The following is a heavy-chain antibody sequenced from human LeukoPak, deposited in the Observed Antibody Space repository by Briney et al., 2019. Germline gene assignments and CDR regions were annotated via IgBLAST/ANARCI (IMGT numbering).Heavy chain of an antibody. D-gene: IGHD1-26*01. CDR1: GFTFSGFA. J-gene: IGHJ4*02. CDR3: AKTMGAIDHDY. CDR2: ISSNGVNT. V-gene: IGHV3-23*01. Sequence: PGGPLRLSCGASGFTFSGFAMSWVRQASGKGLEWVSTISSNGVNTYYADSVKGRFSLSRDNSKNTLSLQMNSLRAEDTAVYYCAKTMGAIDHDYWGQGALVTVSS.